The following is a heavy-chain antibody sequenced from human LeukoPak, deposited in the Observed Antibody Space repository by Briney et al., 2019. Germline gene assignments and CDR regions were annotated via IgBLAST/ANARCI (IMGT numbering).Heavy chain of an antibody. D-gene: IGHD6-13*01. Sequence: GASVKVSCKASGYTFTGYYMHWVRQAPGQGLEWMGWINPNSGGTNYAQKFQGRVTMTRDTSISTAYMELSRLRSDDTAVYYCARDQGYSSSWNFDYWGQGTLVTVSS. CDR2: INPNSGGT. V-gene: IGHV1-2*02. CDR1: GYTFTGYY. J-gene: IGHJ4*02. CDR3: ARDQGYSSSWNFDY.